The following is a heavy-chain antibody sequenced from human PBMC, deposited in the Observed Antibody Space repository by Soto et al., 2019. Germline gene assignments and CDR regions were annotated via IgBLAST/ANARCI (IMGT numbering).Heavy chain of an antibody. CDR1: GESISGYY. Sequence: SETLSLTCGVHGESISGYYWSWIRQSPGKGLEWIGETDHSGSTNYNPSLRSRVTMSVDTSKNQFSLKLSSVTAADTAVYYCARELDFYDSGTYYKSADWFGPWGQGTLVTVS. D-gene: IGHD3-10*01. CDR2: TDHSGST. V-gene: IGHV4-34*01. CDR3: ARELDFYDSGTYYKSADWFGP. J-gene: IGHJ5*02.